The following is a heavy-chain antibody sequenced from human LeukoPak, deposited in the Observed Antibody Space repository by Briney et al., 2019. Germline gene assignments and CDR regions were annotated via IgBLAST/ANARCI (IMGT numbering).Heavy chain of an antibody. CDR3: ARGVEKQCLVTGAFDY. Sequence: ASVKVSCKASGYTFTGYYLHWVRQAPGQGLEWMGWINSNSGGTNYAQKFQGKVTMTRDTSISTAYMELSRLKSDDTAVYYCARGVEKQCLVTGAFDYWGQGTLVTVSS. D-gene: IGHD6-19*01. CDR2: INSNSGGT. V-gene: IGHV1-2*02. CDR1: GYTFTGYY. J-gene: IGHJ4*02.